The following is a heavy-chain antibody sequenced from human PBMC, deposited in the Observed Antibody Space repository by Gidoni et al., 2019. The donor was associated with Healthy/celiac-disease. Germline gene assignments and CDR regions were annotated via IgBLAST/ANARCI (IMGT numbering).Heavy chain of an antibody. CDR1: GYTFSSYA. D-gene: IGHD4-17*01. V-gene: IGHV1-69*04. Sequence: QVQLVQARAVVKTPRSSVKVSLKASGYTFSSYATSWVRQAPGQGLEWIGRIIPILGRANYAQNFQGRVTITADKSTSTAYMELSRLRSEETAGYYRAIRDGDSGDLDYWGQGTLVTVSS. CDR3: AIRDGDSGDLDY. CDR2: IIPILGRA. J-gene: IGHJ4*02.